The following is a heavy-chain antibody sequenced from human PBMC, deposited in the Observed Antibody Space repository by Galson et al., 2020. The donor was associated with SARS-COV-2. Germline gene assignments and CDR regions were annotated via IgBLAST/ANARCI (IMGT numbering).Heavy chain of an antibody. CDR3: ARGGWNNAHYYSYMDV. D-gene: IGHD1-1*01. Sequence: SVKVSCKASGGTFSSYAISWVRQAPGQGLEWLGGIIPIFGTEKYAQKFQGRVTITADELTSTAYMEMSSLRSEDTAVYYCARGGWNNAHYYSYMDVWGKGTTVTVSS. J-gene: IGHJ6*03. CDR1: GGTFSSYA. CDR2: IIPIFGTE. V-gene: IGHV1-69*13.